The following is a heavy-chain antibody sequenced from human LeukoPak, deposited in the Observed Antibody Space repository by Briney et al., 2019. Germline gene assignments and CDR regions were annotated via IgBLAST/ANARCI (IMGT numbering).Heavy chain of an antibody. CDR3: AKVPLDDDAFDI. D-gene: IGHD6-6*01. CDR1: GFTFSNYA. Sequence: GGSLRLSCAASGFTFSNYAMNWVRQAPGKGLEWVSSIRGSATNTYYADSVRSRFTISRDNSKNTLYLQMNSLRAEDTAVYYCAKVPLDDDAFDIWGQGTMVTVSS. V-gene: IGHV3-23*01. CDR2: IRGSATNT. J-gene: IGHJ3*02.